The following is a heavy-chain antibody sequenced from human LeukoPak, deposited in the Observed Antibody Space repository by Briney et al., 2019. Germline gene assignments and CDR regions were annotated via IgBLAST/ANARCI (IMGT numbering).Heavy chain of an antibody. Sequence: GGSLRLSCAASGFTFSSYAMSWVRQAPGKGLEWVSAISGSGGSTYYADSVKGRFTISRDNSKNTLYLQMNSLRAEDTAVYYCAKHGPPYYGSGSYSGYWGQGTLVTVSS. D-gene: IGHD3-10*01. J-gene: IGHJ4*02. CDR2: ISGSGGST. V-gene: IGHV3-23*01. CDR1: GFTFSSYA. CDR3: AKHGPPYYGSGSYSGY.